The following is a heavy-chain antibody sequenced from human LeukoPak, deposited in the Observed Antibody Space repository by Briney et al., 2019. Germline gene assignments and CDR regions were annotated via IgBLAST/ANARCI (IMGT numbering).Heavy chain of an antibody. CDR1: GYTFTGYY. CDR2: INPNSGGT. V-gene: IGHV1-2*02. Sequence: ASVKVSCKASGYTFTGYYMHWVRQAPGQGLDWMGWINPNSGGTNYAQKFQGRVTMTRDTTISTAYMELSRLRSDNTAVYYCTRGDYYFWSGYPTDYWGQGTLVTVSS. D-gene: IGHD3-3*01. CDR3: TRGDYYFWSGYPTDY. J-gene: IGHJ4*02.